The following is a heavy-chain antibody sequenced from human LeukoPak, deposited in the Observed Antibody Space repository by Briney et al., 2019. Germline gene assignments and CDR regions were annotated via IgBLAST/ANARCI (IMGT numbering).Heavy chain of an antibody. Sequence: GGSLRLSCAASGFTFKSYAMSWVRQAPGKGLEWVSAISGSGSRTYCIDSVKGRFTISRDNSKNMLYLQMNSLRAEDTAVYYCVKGRISEDGLDFWGQGTLVTVSS. D-gene: IGHD6-13*01. V-gene: IGHV3-23*01. J-gene: IGHJ4*02. CDR1: GFTFKSYA. CDR3: VKGRISEDGLDF. CDR2: ISGSGSRT.